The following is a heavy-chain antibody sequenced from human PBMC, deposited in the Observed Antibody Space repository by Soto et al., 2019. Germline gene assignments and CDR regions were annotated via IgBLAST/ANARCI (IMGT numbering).Heavy chain of an antibody. V-gene: IGHV4-59*01. Sequence: SETLSLTCTVSGGSINSYHWSWIRQPPGKGLEWIGYSGSTTYNPSLQSRVTISLDPPKNQFSLKLTSVTAADTAVYYCAVSGGDSSDYWGQGTLVTVSS. CDR1: GGSINSYH. CDR3: AVSGGDSSDY. D-gene: IGHD2-21*02. J-gene: IGHJ4*02. CDR2: SGST.